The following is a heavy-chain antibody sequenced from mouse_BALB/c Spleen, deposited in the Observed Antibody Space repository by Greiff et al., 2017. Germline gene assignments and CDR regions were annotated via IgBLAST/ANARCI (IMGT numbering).Heavy chain of an antibody. CDR2: ISSGGSYT. J-gene: IGHJ4*01. V-gene: IGHV5-9-4*01. CDR1: GFTFSSYA. Sequence: EVHLVESGGGLVKPGGSLKLSCAASGFTFSSYAMSWVRQSPEKRLEWVAEISSGGSYTYYPDTVTGRFTISRDNAKNTLYLEMSSLRSEDTAMYYCARDAFYAMDYWGQGTSVTVSS. CDR3: ARDAFYAMDY.